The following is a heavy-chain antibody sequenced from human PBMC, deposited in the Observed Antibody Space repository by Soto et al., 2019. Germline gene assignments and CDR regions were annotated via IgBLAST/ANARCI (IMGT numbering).Heavy chain of an antibody. CDR1: GFSFSDYY. Sequence: PGGSPRLSCAASGFSFSDYYMSWIRQEPGKGLEWVAVITYSGSNTYYADSVKGRFTISRDNSKNTLYLQMNSLRAEDTAVYYCAKDLGRPYDYIWGSSDYWGQGTLVTVSS. J-gene: IGHJ4*02. CDR2: ITYSGSNT. CDR3: AKDLGRPYDYIWGSSDY. D-gene: IGHD3-16*01. V-gene: IGHV3-30*18.